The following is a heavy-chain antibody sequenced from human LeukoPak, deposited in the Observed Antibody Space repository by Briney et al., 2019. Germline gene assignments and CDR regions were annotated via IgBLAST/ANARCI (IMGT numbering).Heavy chain of an antibody. CDR2: IWYDGSNK. V-gene: IGHV3-33*06. D-gene: IGHD3-16*02. J-gene: IGHJ4*02. Sequence: SGRSLRLSCAASGFTFSSYGMHWVRQAPGKGLEWVAVIWYDGSNKYYADSVKGRFTISRDNSKNTLYLQMNSLRAEDTAAYYCAKEYERLGELSFDYWGQGTLVTVSS. CDR3: AKEYERLGELSFDY. CDR1: GFTFSSYG.